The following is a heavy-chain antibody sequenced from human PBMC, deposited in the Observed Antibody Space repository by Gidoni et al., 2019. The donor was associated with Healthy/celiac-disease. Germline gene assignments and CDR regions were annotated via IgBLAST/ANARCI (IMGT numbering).Heavy chain of an antibody. J-gene: IGHJ4*02. CDR2: IRTKANSYAT. CDR3: TREWTP. Sequence: EMQLVESGGGLVQPGGSMKLSCAASGFTFRASAMPWVRQASGKGLEWVGRIRTKANSYATEYAASVKGRFTISRDDSKNTAYLQMNSLKNEDTAVYYCTREWTPWGQGTLVTVSS. V-gene: IGHV3-73*02. CDR1: GFTFRASA. D-gene: IGHD3-3*01.